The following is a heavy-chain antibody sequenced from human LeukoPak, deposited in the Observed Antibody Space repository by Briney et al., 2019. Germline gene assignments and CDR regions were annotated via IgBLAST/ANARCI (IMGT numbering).Heavy chain of an antibody. V-gene: IGHV4-4*07. CDR1: GGSFSGYY. J-gene: IGHJ4*01. D-gene: IGHD3-3*01. CDR2: IYTSGST. Sequence: SETLSLTCAVYGGSFSGYYWNWIRQPAGKGLEWIGRIYTSGSTNYNPALNSRVTISIDTSRNQFSLKLTSVTAADTAVYYCAREGSDFWSGISLYYFDYWGHGALVTVSS. CDR3: AREGSDFWSGISLYYFDY.